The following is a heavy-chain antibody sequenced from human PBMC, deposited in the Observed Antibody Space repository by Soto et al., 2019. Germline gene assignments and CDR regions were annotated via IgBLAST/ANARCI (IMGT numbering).Heavy chain of an antibody. V-gene: IGHV3-30-3*01. Sequence: QVQLVESGGGVVQPGRSLRLSCAASGFTFSSYAMHWVRQAPGKGLEWVAVISYDGSNKYYADSVKGRFTISRDNYKNTLYLQVNSLRAEDTAVYYCARVGRSSGWYNDAFDIWGQGTMVTVSS. CDR3: ARVGRSSGWYNDAFDI. J-gene: IGHJ3*02. D-gene: IGHD6-19*01. CDR1: GFTFSSYA. CDR2: ISYDGSNK.